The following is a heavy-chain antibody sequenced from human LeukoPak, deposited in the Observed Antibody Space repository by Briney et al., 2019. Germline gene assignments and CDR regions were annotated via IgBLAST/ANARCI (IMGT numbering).Heavy chain of an antibody. CDR2: IAHDGSER. Sequence: GGSLRLSCAASEFTFSNYWMTWVRQAPGKGLEWVATIAHDGSERFYVDSLKGRFTISRDNAKNSLYLQMNSLRAEDTAVHYCARESHSAFDIWGQGTMVAVCS. CDR3: ARESHSAFDI. D-gene: IGHD2-15*01. CDR1: EFTFSNYW. J-gene: IGHJ3*02. V-gene: IGHV3-7*01.